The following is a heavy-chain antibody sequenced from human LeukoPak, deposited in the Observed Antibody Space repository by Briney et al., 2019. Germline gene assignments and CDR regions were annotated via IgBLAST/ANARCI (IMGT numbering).Heavy chain of an antibody. Sequence: GASVKVSCKASGYTFTSYGISWVRQAPGQGLEWMGWISAYNGNTNYAQKLQGRVTMTTDTSTSTAYMELRSLRSDDTAVYYCARDSGGGYYYDSSGYYAEYFQHWGQGTLVTVSS. CDR3: ARDSGGGYYYDSSGYYAEYFQH. D-gene: IGHD3-22*01. CDR2: ISAYNGNT. CDR1: GYTFTSYG. V-gene: IGHV1-18*01. J-gene: IGHJ1*01.